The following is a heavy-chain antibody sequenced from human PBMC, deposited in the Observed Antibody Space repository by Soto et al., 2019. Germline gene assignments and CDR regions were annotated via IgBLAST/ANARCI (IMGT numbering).Heavy chain of an antibody. CDR3: ARHFGYAHAV. CDR1: GDFISNYNC. Sequence: SETLSVTCAVSGDFISNYNCWGWVRQPPGKGLEWIGEVCRTGSTNYNSYLRSRVTISADKSINQLALKLVSVTAADTAVYYCARHFGYAHAVSGQGITVTVS. D-gene: IGHD2-2*01. V-gene: IGHV4-4*02. J-gene: IGHJ6*02. CDR2: VCRTGST.